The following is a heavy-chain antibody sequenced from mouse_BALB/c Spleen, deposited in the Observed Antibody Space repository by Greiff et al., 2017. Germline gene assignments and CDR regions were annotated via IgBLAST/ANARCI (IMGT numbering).Heavy chain of an antibody. CDR1: GFTFTDYY. CDR3: ARDLYYYGSRGLDY. J-gene: IGHJ2*01. D-gene: IGHD1-1*01. CDR2: IRNKANGYTT. V-gene: IGHV7-3*02. Sequence: EVKVEESGGGLVQPGGSLRLSCATSGFTFTDYYMSWVRQPPGKALEWLGFIRNKANGYTTEYSASVKGRFTISRDNSQSILYLQMNTLRAEDSATYYCARDLYYYGSRGLDYWGQGTTLTVSS.